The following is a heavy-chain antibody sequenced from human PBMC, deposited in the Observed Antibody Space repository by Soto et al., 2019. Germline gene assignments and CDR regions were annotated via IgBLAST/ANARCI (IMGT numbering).Heavy chain of an antibody. CDR3: ARDSGPMVRGVNSPGGAYYYYYYYMDV. V-gene: IGHV4-59*01. CDR2: IYYSGST. CDR1: GGSISSYY. D-gene: IGHD3-10*01. J-gene: IGHJ6*03. Sequence: SETLSLTCTVSGGSISSYYWSWIRQPPGKGLEWIGYIYYSGSTNYNPSLKSRVTISVDTSKNQFSLKLSSVTAADTAVYYCARDSGPMVRGVNSPGGAYYYYYYYMDVWGKGTTVTVSS.